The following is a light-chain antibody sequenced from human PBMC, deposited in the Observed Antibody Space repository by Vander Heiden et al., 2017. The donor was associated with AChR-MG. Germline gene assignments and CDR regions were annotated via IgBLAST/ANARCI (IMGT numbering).Light chain of an antibody. CDR1: QSVSSSY. CDR3: HQYGSFPNT. V-gene: IGKV3-20*01. CDR2: GAS. J-gene: IGKJ2*01. Sequence: NVLTQSPGTLSLSPGERATLSCRASQSVSSSYLAWYQQKPGQAPRLLSSGASSRATGIPDRFSGSGSGTDFTLTISRVEPEDFAVYYCHQYGSFPNTFGQETKLEIK.